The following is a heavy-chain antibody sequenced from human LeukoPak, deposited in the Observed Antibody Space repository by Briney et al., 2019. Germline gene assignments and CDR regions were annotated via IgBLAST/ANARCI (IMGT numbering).Heavy chain of an antibody. Sequence: SETLSLTCTVSGGSISSYYWSWIRQPPGKGLEWIGYIYYSGSTDYNPSPKSRVTISVDTSKNQFSLNLSSVTAADTAVYYCARLSSSGWYSFDYWGQGTLVTVSS. V-gene: IGHV4-59*01. CDR1: GGSISSYY. CDR3: ARLSSSGWYSFDY. D-gene: IGHD6-19*01. CDR2: IYYSGST. J-gene: IGHJ4*02.